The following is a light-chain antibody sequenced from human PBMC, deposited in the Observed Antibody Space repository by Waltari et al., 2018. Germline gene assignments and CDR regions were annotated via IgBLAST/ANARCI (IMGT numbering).Light chain of an antibody. J-gene: IGLJ1*01. Sequence: QSSLTQPASVSGTPGQSITISCTGNNRHVWNYNLVPWYQHHPGEAPKLMICEVIKRPSGVSNRFSGSKSGNTASLTISGLQAEDEADYYCCSYAGSGTYVFGTGTKVTVL. CDR3: CSYAGSGTYV. CDR1: NRHVWNYNL. CDR2: EVI. V-gene: IGLV2-23*02.